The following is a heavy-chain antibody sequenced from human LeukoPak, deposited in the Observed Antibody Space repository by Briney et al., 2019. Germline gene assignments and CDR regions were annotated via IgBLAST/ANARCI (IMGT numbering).Heavy chain of an antibody. V-gene: IGHV3-21*01. CDR2: ISSSSSYI. J-gene: IGHJ4*02. Sequence: PGGSLRLSCAASGFTFSSYSMNWVRQAPGKGLEWVSSISSSSSYIYYADSVKGRFTISRDNSKTTLFLQMNSLRGEDTAAYYCARETRSSQAPYFFDFWGQGTLVTVSS. CDR3: ARETRSSQAPYFFDF. D-gene: IGHD6-13*01. CDR1: GFTFSSYS.